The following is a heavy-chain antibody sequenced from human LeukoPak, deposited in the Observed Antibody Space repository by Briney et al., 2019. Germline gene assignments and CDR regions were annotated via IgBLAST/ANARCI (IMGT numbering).Heavy chain of an antibody. CDR2: ISYDGSNK. CDR1: GFTFSSYA. CDR3: ARGAQQLGPSDH. D-gene: IGHD6-6*01. Sequence: GGSLRLSCAASGFTFSSYAMHWVRQAPGKGLEWVAVISYDGSNKYYADSVKGRFTISRDNSKNTLYLQMNSLRAEDTAVYYCARGAQQLGPSDHWGQGTLVTVSS. V-gene: IGHV3-30*04. J-gene: IGHJ5*02.